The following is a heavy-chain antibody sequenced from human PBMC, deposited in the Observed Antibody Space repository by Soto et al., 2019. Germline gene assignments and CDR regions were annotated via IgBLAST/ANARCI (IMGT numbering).Heavy chain of an antibody. CDR3: ARDRSVTTDYFDY. D-gene: IGHD4-17*01. Sequence: QVQLQESGPGLVKPSETLSLTCTVSGGSVSSGSYYWSWIRQPPGKGLEWIGYIYYSGSTNYNPSLKSRVTISVDTSKNQFSLKLSSVTAADTAVYYCARDRSVTTDYFDYWGQGTLVTVSS. V-gene: IGHV4-61*01. J-gene: IGHJ4*02. CDR1: GGSVSSGSYY. CDR2: IYYSGST.